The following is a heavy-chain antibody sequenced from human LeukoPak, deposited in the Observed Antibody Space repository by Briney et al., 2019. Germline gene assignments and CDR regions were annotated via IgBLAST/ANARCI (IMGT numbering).Heavy chain of an antibody. CDR3: AAWHYDSSGYSAFDI. CDR2: MNPNSGHT. V-gene: IGHV1-8*01. Sequence: ASVKVSCKASGYTFTSHDVNWLRQATGQGLEWLGWMNPNSGHTGFAQKFQGRVTITRDMSTSTAYMELSSLRSEDTAVYYCAAWHYDSSGYSAFDIWGQGTMVTVSS. D-gene: IGHD3-22*01. CDR1: GYTFTSHD. J-gene: IGHJ3*02.